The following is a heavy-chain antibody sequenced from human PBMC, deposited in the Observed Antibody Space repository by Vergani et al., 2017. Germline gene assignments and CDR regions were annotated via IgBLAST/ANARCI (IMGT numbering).Heavy chain of an antibody. CDR1: GGSMSGYY. Sequence: QVRLQESGPGLVKPSETLSLTCSVSGGSMSGYYWSWIRQPPGKELEWIGYMYYSGSTNYNPSLETRVTISGDTSKNQFSLKLNSVTAADTAVYYCGRVADFYGLGSRRLDLWGQGILVTVSS. CDR3: GRVADFYGLGSRRLDL. D-gene: IGHD3-10*01. CDR2: MYYSGST. V-gene: IGHV4-59*01. J-gene: IGHJ5*02.